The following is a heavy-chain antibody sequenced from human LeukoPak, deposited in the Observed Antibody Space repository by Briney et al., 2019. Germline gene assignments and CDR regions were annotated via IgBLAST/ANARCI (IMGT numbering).Heavy chain of an antibody. CDR1: GYTSTSYG. Sequence: GASVKVSCKASGYTSTSYGISWVRQAPGQGLEWMGWISAYNGNTHYAQKLQGRVTMTTDTSTSTVYMELRSLRSDDTAVYYCARGDYGSGTYLWGSWGQGILVTVSP. D-gene: IGHD3-10*01. CDR3: ARGDYGSGTYLWGS. CDR2: ISAYNGNT. J-gene: IGHJ5*02. V-gene: IGHV1-18*01.